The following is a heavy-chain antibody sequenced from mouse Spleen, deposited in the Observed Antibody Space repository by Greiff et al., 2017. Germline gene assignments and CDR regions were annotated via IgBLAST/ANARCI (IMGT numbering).Heavy chain of an antibody. CDR1: GFTFSSYA. J-gene: IGHJ2*01. V-gene: IGHV5-9*04. CDR2: ISSGGGNT. Sequence: EVKLVESGGGLVKLGGSLKLSCAASGFTFSSYAMSWVRQTPEKRLEWVATISSGGGNTYYPDSVKGRFTISRDNAKNTLYLQMSSLKSEDTAMYYCARHDGYYSYYFDYWGQGTTLTVSS. CDR3: ARHDGYYSYYFDY. D-gene: IGHD2-3*01.